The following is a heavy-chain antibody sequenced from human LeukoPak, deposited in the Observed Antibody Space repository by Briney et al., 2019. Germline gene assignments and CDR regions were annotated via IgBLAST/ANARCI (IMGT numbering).Heavy chain of an antibody. CDR3: AKGRIVGATFDAFDI. J-gene: IGHJ3*02. V-gene: IGHV3-23*01. CDR2: ISGSGGST. CDR1: GFTFSSYA. D-gene: IGHD1-26*01. Sequence: GGYLRRSCAASGFTFSSYAMSWLRQAPGKGLEWVSAISGSGGSTYYADSVKGRFTISRDNSKNTLYLQMNSLRAEDTAVYYCAKGRIVGATFDAFDIWGQGTMVTVSS.